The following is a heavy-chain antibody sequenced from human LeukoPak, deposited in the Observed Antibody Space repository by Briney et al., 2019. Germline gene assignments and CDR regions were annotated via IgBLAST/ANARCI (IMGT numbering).Heavy chain of an antibody. Sequence: GGSLRLSCAASGFTVSSNYMSWVRQAPGKGLEWVSVIYSGGSTYYADSVKGRFTISRDNSKNTLYLQMNSLRAEDTGVYYCARAPPAYCGGDCYPDYWGQGTLVTVSS. V-gene: IGHV3-53*01. CDR2: IYSGGST. D-gene: IGHD2-21*02. CDR3: ARAPPAYCGGDCYPDY. J-gene: IGHJ4*02. CDR1: GFTVSSNY.